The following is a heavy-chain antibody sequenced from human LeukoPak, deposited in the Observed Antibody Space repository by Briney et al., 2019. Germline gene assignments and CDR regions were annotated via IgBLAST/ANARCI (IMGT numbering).Heavy chain of an antibody. V-gene: IGHV6-1*01. CDR2: TYYRSKWYS. D-gene: IGHD7-27*01. CDR3: TRDSGNWGAYYYYYGKGV. CDR1: GDSDSSNSAG. J-gene: IGHJ6*02. Sequence: SQTLTLTCAISGDSDSSNSAGWNWIRQSPSRGLEWLGRTYYRSKWYSDYAVSVKSRITINPDTSKNQFSLQLNSVTPEDTAVYYCTRDSGNWGAYYYYYGKGVLGQGTTVTVSS.